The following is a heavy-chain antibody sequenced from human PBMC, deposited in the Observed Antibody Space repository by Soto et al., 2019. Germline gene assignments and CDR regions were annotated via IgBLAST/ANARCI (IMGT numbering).Heavy chain of an antibody. D-gene: IGHD1-20*01. Sequence: PGESLKISCQGSGYSFTIYWINWVRQMPGKGLEWVGSIAPSGSYATYSPSFLGHVTISADKSISTAYLKWSRLEASDTAIYYCAXRLTNPTAIIGRTEFDYWGQGTVVTVSS. CDR2: IAPSGSYA. V-gene: IGHV5-10-1*01. CDR1: GYSFTIYW. CDR3: AXRLTNPTAIIGRTEFDY. J-gene: IGHJ4*02.